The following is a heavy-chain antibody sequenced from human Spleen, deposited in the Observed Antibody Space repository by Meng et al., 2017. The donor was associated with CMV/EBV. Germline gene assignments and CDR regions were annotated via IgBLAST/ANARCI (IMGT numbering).Heavy chain of an antibody. Sequence: SVKVSCKSSGGTFSNYIVSWVRQAPGQGLEWMGRVIPLLGMTDYTEKFQGRLTITADKSTSTAYMELSGLRSEDTAVYYCATALITMIVAAPMDVWGQGTTVTVSS. V-gene: IGHV1-69*02. CDR1: GGTFSNYI. CDR2: VIPLLGMT. J-gene: IGHJ6*02. D-gene: IGHD3-22*01. CDR3: ATALITMIVAAPMDV.